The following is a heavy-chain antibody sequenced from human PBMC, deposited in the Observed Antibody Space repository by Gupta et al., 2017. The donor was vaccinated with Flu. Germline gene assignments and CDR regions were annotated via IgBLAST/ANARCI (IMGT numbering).Heavy chain of an antibody. CDR2: ISSSSSTI. CDR1: GFTFSSYS. J-gene: IGHJ3*02. Sequence: EVQLVESGGGLVQPGGSLRLSCAASGFTFSSYSMNWVRQAPGKGLEWVSYISSSSSTIYYADSVKGRFTISRDNAKNSLYLQMNSLRDEDTAVYYCCCEILLAYCGGDCYSYGAFDIWGQGTMVTVAS. CDR3: CCEILLAYCGGDCYSYGAFDI. D-gene: IGHD2-21*02. V-gene: IGHV3-48*02.